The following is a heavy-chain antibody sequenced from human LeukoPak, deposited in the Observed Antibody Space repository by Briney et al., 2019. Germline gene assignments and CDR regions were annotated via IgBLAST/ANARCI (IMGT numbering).Heavy chain of an antibody. CDR3: ARERPITFGEVIAPRPYNWFDP. D-gene: IGHD3-16*02. Sequence: ASVKVSCKASGYTFTSYAMHWVRQAPGQRLEWMGVINAGNGNTKYSQKFQGRVTITGDTSASTAYMELSSLRSEDTAVYYCARERPITFGEVIAPRPYNWFDPWGQGTLVTVSS. CDR1: GYTFTSYA. CDR2: INAGNGNT. V-gene: IGHV1-3*01. J-gene: IGHJ5*02.